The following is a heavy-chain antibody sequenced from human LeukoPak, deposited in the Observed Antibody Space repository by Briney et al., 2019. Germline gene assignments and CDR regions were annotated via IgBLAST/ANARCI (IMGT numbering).Heavy chain of an antibody. CDR2: ICYDGSNK. D-gene: IGHD3-22*01. CDR3: ARDPGITMIVVEARRFDP. CDR1: GFTFSSYG. Sequence: GGSLRLSCAASGFTFSSYGMHWVRQAPGKGLEWVAVICYDGSNKYYADSVKGRFTISRDNSKNTLYLQMNSLRAEDTAVYYCARDPGITMIVVEARRFDPWGQGTLVTVSS. V-gene: IGHV3-33*01. J-gene: IGHJ5*02.